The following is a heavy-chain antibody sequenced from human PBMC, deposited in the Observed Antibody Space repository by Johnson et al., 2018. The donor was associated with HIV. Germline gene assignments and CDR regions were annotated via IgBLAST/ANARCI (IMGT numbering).Heavy chain of an antibody. CDR2: IRYDGSNK. CDR3: ARGIGSSWPLDAFDI. J-gene: IGHJ3*02. Sequence: VQLVESGGGVVQPGGSLRLSCAASGFTFSSYGMHWVRQAPGKGLEWVAFIRYDGSNKYYADSVRGRLTISRDNSKNTVYLQMNSLRTEDTAVYYCARGIGSSWPLDAFDIWGQGTMVTVSS. V-gene: IGHV3-30*02. CDR1: GFTFSSYG. D-gene: IGHD6-13*01.